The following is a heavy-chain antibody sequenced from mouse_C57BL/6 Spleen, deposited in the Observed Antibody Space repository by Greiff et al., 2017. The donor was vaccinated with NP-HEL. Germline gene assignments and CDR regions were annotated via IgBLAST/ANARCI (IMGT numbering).Heavy chain of an antibody. Sequence: EVKLMESGGGLVKPGGSLKLSCAASGFTFSSYAMSWVRQTPEKRLEWVATISDGGSYTYYPDNVKGRFTISRDNAKNNLYLQMSHLKSEDTAMYYCAREGGSYLYYFDYWGQGTTLTVSS. J-gene: IGHJ2*01. D-gene: IGHD2-12*01. CDR2: ISDGGSYT. V-gene: IGHV5-4*01. CDR1: GFTFSSYA. CDR3: AREGGSYLYYFDY.